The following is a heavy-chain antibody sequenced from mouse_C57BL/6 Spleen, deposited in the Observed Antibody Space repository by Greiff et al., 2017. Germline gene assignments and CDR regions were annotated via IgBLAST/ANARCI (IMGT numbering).Heavy chain of an antibody. J-gene: IGHJ2*01. V-gene: IGHV1-64*01. Sequence: VQLQQSGAELVKPGASVKLSCKASGYTFTSYWMHWVKQRPGQGLEWIGMIHPNSGSTNYNEKFKSKATLTVDKSSSTAYMQLSSLTSEDSAVYYCARWTGTNYFDYWGQGTTLTVSS. CDR2: IHPNSGST. CDR1: GYTFTSYW. D-gene: IGHD4-1*01. CDR3: ARWTGTNYFDY.